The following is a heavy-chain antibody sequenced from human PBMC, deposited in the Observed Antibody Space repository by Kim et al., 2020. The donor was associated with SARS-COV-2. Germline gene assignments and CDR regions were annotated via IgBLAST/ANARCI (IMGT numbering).Heavy chain of an antibody. V-gene: IGHV4-4*07. J-gene: IGHJ4*02. Sequence: SETLSLTCTVSGGSISGYYWTWIRQPAGKGLEWIGRIYTSGNTNYNPSLESRVTMSVDTSKTQFSLELTSVTAADTAVYYCARGLTAAGANNIDYWGQGT. CDR2: IYTSGNT. CDR3: ARGLTAAGANNIDY. D-gene: IGHD6-13*01. CDR1: GGSISGYY.